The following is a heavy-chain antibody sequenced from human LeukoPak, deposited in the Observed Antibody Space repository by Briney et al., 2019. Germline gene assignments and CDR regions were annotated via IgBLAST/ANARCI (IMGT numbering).Heavy chain of an antibody. J-gene: IGHJ3*01. Sequence: SETLSLTCTVSGASVSSSNYYWGWIRQPPGKGLEWVGSVYYTGSTYHNPSLKSRVTMSIDTSRNQFSLRLRSLTAADTAVYYCASLRKRGGAFDLWGQGKVVTVSS. CDR2: VYYTGST. CDR3: ASLRKRGGAFDL. V-gene: IGHV4-39*07. CDR1: GASVSSSNYY.